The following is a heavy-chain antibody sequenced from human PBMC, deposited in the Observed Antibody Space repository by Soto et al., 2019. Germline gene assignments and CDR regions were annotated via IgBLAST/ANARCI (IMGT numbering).Heavy chain of an antibody. D-gene: IGHD1-26*01. CDR3: ARGIEGGRYSYNWFDP. Sequence: PSQTLSLTCAISWDSVSSNSAAWNWIRQSPSRGLEWLGRTYYRSKWYNDYAVSVKSRITINPDTYKNQFSLQLNSVTPEDTAVYYCARGIEGGRYSYNWFDPLGQGTLVTVSS. V-gene: IGHV6-1*01. CDR1: WDSVSSNSAA. CDR2: TYYRSKWYN. J-gene: IGHJ5*02.